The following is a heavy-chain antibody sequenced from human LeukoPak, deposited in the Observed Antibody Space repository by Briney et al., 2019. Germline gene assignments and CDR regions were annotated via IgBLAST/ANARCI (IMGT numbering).Heavy chain of an antibody. CDR1: GFTFSSYA. CDR3: AKGRCSSTTCYTPLDY. D-gene: IGHD2-2*02. CDR2: ISGSGITT. J-gene: IGHJ4*02. V-gene: IGHV3-23*01. Sequence: GGSLRLSCAASGFTFSSYAMTWVRQAPGKGLEWVSSISGSGITTFNSDSVKGRFTISRDNSKNTLYLQMNSLRAEGTAVYYCAKGRCSSTTCYTPLDYWGQGTLVTVSS.